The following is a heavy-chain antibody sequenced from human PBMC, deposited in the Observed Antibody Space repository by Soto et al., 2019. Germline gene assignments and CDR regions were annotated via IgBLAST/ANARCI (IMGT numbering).Heavy chain of an antibody. CDR3: ATGSTDSYPGSRIFDF. J-gene: IGHJ4*02. V-gene: IGHV3-23*01. Sequence: GSLSLSGVAAGMTFGSRAMSWVRQAPGEGLEWVSTITDTGGDTKYADSVRGRFTMSRDNSKKTLYLQMNSMRVEDSALYYCATGSTDSYPGSRIFDFWGRGTLVTVSS. D-gene: IGHD3-10*01. CDR2: ITDTGGDT. CDR1: GMTFGSRA.